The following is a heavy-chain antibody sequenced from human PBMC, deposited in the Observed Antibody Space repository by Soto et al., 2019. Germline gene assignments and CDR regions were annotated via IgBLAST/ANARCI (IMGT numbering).Heavy chain of an antibody. J-gene: IGHJ4*02. CDR2: ISGSGGST. CDR1: GFTFSSYA. CDR3: AKGQSIAVAGMNYYFDY. V-gene: IGHV3-23*01. Sequence: PGGSLRLSCAASGFTFSSYAMSWVRQAPGKGLEWVSAISGSGGSTYYADSVKGRFTISRDNSKNTLYLQMNSLRAEDTAVYYCAKGQSIAVAGMNYYFDYWGQGTLVTVS. D-gene: IGHD6-19*01.